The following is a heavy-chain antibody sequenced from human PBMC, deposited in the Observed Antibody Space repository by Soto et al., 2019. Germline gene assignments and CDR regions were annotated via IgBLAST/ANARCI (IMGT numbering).Heavy chain of an antibody. D-gene: IGHD2-2*01. CDR2: IYCSGST. CDR3: ARIERKLGYCSSTSCRYYYYGMDV. J-gene: IGHJ6*02. CDR1: GGSISSSSYY. V-gene: IGHV4-39*01. Sequence: SETLSLTCTVSGGSISSSSYYWGWIRQPPGKGLEWIGSIYCSGSTYYNPSLKSRVTISVDTSKNQFSLKLSSVTAADTAVYYCARIERKLGYCSSTSCRYYYYGMDVWGQGTTVTVSS.